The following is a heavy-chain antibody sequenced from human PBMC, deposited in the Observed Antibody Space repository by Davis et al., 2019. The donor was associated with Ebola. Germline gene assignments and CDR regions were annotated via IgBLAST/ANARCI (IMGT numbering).Heavy chain of an antibody. V-gene: IGHV3-23*01. CDR1: GFTFSSYA. Sequence: PGGSLRLSCAASGFTFSSYAMSWVRQAPGKGLEWVSAISGSGGSTYYADSVKGRFTISRDNSKNTLYLQMNSLRAEDTAVHFCARDLSLFGPVVRGATIEPHYYNHDMDVWGQGTTVTVSS. CDR2: ISGSGGST. D-gene: IGHD3-10*01. J-gene: IGHJ6*02. CDR3: ARDLSLFGPVVRGATIEPHYYNHDMDV.